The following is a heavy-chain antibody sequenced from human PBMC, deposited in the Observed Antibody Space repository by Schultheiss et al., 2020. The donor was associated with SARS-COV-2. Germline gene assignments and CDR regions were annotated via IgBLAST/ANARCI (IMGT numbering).Heavy chain of an antibody. CDR3: ASLGSYGLSIQH. J-gene: IGHJ1*01. D-gene: IGHD3-10*01. V-gene: IGHV1-3*01. CDR2: INAGNGNT. Sequence: GESLKISCKGSGYSFTSYAMHWVRQAPGQRLEWMGWINAGNGNTKYSQKFQGRVTITRDTSASTAYMELSSLRSEDTAVYYCASLGSYGLSIQHWGQGTLVTVSS. CDR1: GYSFTSYA.